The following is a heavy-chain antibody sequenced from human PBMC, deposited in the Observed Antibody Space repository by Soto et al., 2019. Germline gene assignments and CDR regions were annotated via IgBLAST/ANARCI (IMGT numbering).Heavy chain of an antibody. CDR3: GKVLIGATRHTDVDS. V-gene: IGHV4-39*01. CDR2: IYYDEST. CDR1: GVSLNSGHYY. D-gene: IGHD2-15*01. J-gene: IGHJ4*02. Sequence: QVQLQESGPGLLKPLETLSLTCTVSGVSLNSGHYYWVWIRQSPGKGLAWIASIYYDESTYYNPSPNSRVTISTDKPKYQFSLTLKSVTAADTAVYYCGKVLIGATRHTDVDSWGQGALVTVSS.